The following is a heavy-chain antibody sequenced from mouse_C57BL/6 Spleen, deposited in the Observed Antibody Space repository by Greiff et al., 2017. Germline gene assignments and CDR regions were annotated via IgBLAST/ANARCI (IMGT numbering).Heavy chain of an antibody. CDR2: INPSSGYT. V-gene: IGHV1-4*01. CDR3: AREGNSFFDY. D-gene: IGHD2-1*01. Sequence: QVQLQQSGAELARPGASVKMSCKASGYTFTSYTMHWVKQRPGQGLEWIGNINPSSGYTKYNQKFKDKATLTADKSSTTAYMQLSSLTSEDSAVYYCAREGNSFFDYWGQGTTLTVSS. CDR1: GYTFTSYT. J-gene: IGHJ2*01.